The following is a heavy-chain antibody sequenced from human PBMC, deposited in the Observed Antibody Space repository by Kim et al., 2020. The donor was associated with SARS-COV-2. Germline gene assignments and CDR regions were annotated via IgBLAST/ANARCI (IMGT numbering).Heavy chain of an antibody. D-gene: IGHD3-22*01. CDR3: ANMISSGYYYFSAPFDY. CDR2: ISGSGGST. J-gene: IGHJ4*02. V-gene: IGHV3-23*01. Sequence: GGSLRLSCAASGFTFSSYAMSWVRQAPGKGLEWVSAISGSGGSTYYADSVKGRFTISRDNSKNTLYLQMNSLRAEDTAVYYCANMISSGYYYFSAPFDYWGQGTLVTVSS. CDR1: GFTFSSYA.